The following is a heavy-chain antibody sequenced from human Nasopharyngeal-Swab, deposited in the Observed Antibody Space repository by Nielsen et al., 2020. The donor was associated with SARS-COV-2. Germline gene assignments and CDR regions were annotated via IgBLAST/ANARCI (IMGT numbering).Heavy chain of an antibody. V-gene: IGHV3-64*01. J-gene: IGHJ3*02. Sequence: GGSLRLSCAASGFTFSSYAMHWVRQAPGKGLEYISGTTSNGGSTYSANSVKGRFTISRDNSKNTLYLQMGSLRSEDMAVYYCARDDVGGAFDIWGQGTMVTVSS. D-gene: IGHD3-16*01. CDR3: ARDDVGGAFDI. CDR1: GFTFSSYA. CDR2: TTSNGGST.